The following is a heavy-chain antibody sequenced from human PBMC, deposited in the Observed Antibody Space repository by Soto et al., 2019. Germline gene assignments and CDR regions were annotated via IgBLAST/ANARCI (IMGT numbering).Heavy chain of an antibody. V-gene: IGHV3-48*03. CDR2: ISSSGSTI. CDR3: ARASGIVVVQAAIGPSWLDP. D-gene: IGHD2-2*01. CDR1: GVTFSSYE. J-gene: IGHJ5*02. Sequence: VGSLRLSCAASGVTFSSYEMNWVRQAPGKGLEWVSYISSSGSTIYYADSVKGRFTISRDNARNSLYLQMNSLRAEDTAVYYCARASGIVVVQAAIGPSWLDPSGPGTLVTVSS.